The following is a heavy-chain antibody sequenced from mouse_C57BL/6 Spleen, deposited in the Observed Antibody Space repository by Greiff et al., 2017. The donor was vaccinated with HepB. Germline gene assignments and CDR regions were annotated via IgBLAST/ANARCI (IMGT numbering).Heavy chain of an antibody. CDR1: GYAFSSSW. CDR2: IYPGDGDT. D-gene: IGHD1-1*01. Sequence: QVQLKESGPELVKPGASVKISCKASGYAFSSSWMNWVKQRPGKGLEWIGRIYPGDGDTNYNGKFKGKATLTADKSSSTAYMQLSSLTSEDSAVYFCARSRGVGFAYWGQGTLVTVSA. CDR3: ARSRGVGFAY. V-gene: IGHV1-82*01. J-gene: IGHJ3*01.